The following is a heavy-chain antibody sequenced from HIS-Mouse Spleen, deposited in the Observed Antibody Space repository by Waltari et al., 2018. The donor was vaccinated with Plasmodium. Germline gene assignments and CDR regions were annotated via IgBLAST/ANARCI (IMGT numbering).Heavy chain of an antibody. D-gene: IGHD5-18*01. Sequence: QVQLQQWGAGLLKPSATLSLTCAVYGGSFSGYYWSWILQPPGTGLEWIGEINHSGSTNYNPSLKSLVTISVDTSKNQFSLKLSSVTAADTAVYYCARGPRGKAMVLWAPAFDIWGQGTMVTVSS. CDR1: GGSFSGYY. J-gene: IGHJ3*02. CDR2: INHSGST. CDR3: ARGPRGKAMVLWAPAFDI. V-gene: IGHV4-34*01.